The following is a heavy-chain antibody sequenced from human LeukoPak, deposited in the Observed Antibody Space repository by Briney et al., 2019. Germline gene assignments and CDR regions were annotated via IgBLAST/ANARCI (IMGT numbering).Heavy chain of an antibody. V-gene: IGHV1-18*01. CDR3: ARVWGLGSSSYLDY. CDR2: ISAYNGNT. Sequence: ASVKVSCKASGYTFTSYGISWVRQAPGQGLEWMGWISAYNGNTNYAQKLQGRVTMTTDTSTSTAYMELRSLRSDDTAMYYCARVWGLGSSSYLDYWGQGTLVTVSS. D-gene: IGHD6-13*01. J-gene: IGHJ4*02. CDR1: GYTFTSYG.